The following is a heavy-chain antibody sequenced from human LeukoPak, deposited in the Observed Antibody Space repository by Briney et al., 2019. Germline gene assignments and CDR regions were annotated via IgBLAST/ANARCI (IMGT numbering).Heavy chain of an antibody. V-gene: IGHV4-34*01. D-gene: IGHD6-19*01. CDR2: INHSGST. CDR3: ARVRQWLVGGPFDY. Sequence: SETLSLTCAVYGRSFSGYYWIWIRQPPGKGLEWIGEINHSGSTNYNPSLKSRVTISVDTSKNQFSLKLSSVTAADTAVYYCARVRQWLVGGPFDYWGQGTLVTVSS. J-gene: IGHJ4*02. CDR1: GRSFSGYY.